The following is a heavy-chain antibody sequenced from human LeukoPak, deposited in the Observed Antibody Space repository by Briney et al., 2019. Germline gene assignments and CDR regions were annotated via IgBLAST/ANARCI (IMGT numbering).Heavy chain of an antibody. CDR2: IYSGGST. Sequence: PGGSLRLSCAASGFTVSSNHMSWVRQAPGKGLEWVSVIYSGGSTYYADSVKGRFTISRDNAKNTLYLQMNGLRAEDTAVYYYARDPSSFGLDVWGQGTTVTVSS. CDR3: ARDPSSFGLDV. D-gene: IGHD6-6*01. J-gene: IGHJ6*02. V-gene: IGHV3-66*01. CDR1: GFTVSSNH.